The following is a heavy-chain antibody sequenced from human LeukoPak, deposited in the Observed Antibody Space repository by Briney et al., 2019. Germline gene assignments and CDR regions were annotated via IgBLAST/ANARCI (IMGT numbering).Heavy chain of an antibody. Sequence: ASVKVSCKASGYSLTTYYMHWVRQAPGQGLEWMGRINPNSGGTNYAQKFQGRVTMTRDTSISTAYMELSRLRSDDTAVYYCARDFVAVAVSDYWGQGTLVTVSS. V-gene: IGHV1-2*06. CDR3: ARDFVAVAVSDY. J-gene: IGHJ4*02. CDR1: GYSLTTYY. CDR2: INPNSGGT. D-gene: IGHD6-19*01.